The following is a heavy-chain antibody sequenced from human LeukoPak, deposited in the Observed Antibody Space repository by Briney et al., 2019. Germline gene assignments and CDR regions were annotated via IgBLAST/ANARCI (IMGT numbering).Heavy chain of an antibody. D-gene: IGHD6-19*01. CDR3: ARAVSSGWYSTYYYYYGMDV. V-gene: IGHV1-8*01. CDR1: GYTFTSYD. J-gene: IGHJ6*02. CDR2: MNPNSGNT. Sequence: ASVKVSRKASGYTFTSYDINWVRQATGQGLEWMGWMNPNSGNTGYARKFQGRVTMTRNTSISTAYMELSSLRSEDTAVYYCARAVSSGWYSTYYYYYGMDVWGQGTTVTVSS.